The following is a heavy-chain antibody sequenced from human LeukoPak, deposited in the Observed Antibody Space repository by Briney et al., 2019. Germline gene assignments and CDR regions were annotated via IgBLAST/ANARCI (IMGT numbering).Heavy chain of an antibody. V-gene: IGHV3-23*01. CDR1: GFTFSSYA. CDR3: ARNWDYYDSSGPNWFDP. CDR2: ISSGGGST. J-gene: IGHJ5*02. D-gene: IGHD3-22*01. Sequence: GGSLRLSCAASGFTFSSYAMSWVRQAPGKGLEWVSGISSGGGSTYYADSAKGRFTISRDNAKNSLYLQMNSLRDEDTAVYYCARNWDYYDSSGPNWFDPWGQGTLVTVSS.